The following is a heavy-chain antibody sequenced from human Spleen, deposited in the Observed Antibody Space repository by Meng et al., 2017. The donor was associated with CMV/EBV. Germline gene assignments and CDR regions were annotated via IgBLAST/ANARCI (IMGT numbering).Heavy chain of an antibody. CDR2: VYHSGST. J-gene: IGHJ2*01. V-gene: IGHV4-59*01. Sequence: GSLRLSCTVSGGSISSAYWSWIRQPPGKGLEWIGYVYHSGSTNYNPSLKSRVTISVDPSKRHSSLSLRSVTAADTAVYYCSRHDNWYFDLWGRGTLVTVSS. D-gene: IGHD3-22*01. CDR1: GGSISSAY. CDR3: SRHDNWYFDL.